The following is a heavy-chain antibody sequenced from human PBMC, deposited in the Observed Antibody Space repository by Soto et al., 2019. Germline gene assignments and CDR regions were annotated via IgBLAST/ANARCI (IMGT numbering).Heavy chain of an antibody. J-gene: IGHJ3*02. CDR3: ASYIEIAVRDAFDI. CDR1: GYTFTSYD. CDR2: MNPNSGNT. Sequence: ASVKVSCKASGYTFTSYDINWVRQATGQGLEWMGWMNPNSGNTGYAQKFQGRVTMTRNTSISTAYMELSSLRSEDTAVYYCASYIEIAVRDAFDIWGQGTMVTVSS. D-gene: IGHD3-10*01. V-gene: IGHV1-8*01.